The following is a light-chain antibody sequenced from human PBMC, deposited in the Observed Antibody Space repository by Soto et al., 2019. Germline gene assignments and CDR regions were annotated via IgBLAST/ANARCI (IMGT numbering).Light chain of an antibody. Sequence: IVMTQSPATLPVSPGERATLSCRASQDIKSNLAWYQQKPGQTPRLLISRASTRATGVPSRFSGSGSGTEFTLTISSLQSEDSAVYYCQHYNNWPYTFGLGTKVDIK. CDR2: RAS. V-gene: IGKV3-15*01. CDR1: QDIKSN. CDR3: QHYNNWPYT. J-gene: IGKJ2*01.